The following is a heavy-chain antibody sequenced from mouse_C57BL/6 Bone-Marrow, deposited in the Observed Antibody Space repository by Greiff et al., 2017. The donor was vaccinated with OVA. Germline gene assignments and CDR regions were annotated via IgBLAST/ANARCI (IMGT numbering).Heavy chain of an antibody. Sequence: QVQLQQPGAELVKPGASVKMSCKASGYTFTSYWITWVKQRPGQGLEWIGDIYPGSGSTNYNEQFKSKATLTVDTSYSTAYMQLSSLTSEDSAVYYCSRDSNYVPWFAYWGQGTLVTVSA. J-gene: IGHJ3*01. CDR1: GYTFTSYW. V-gene: IGHV1-55*01. CDR2: IYPGSGST. CDR3: SRDSNYVPWFAY. D-gene: IGHD2-5*01.